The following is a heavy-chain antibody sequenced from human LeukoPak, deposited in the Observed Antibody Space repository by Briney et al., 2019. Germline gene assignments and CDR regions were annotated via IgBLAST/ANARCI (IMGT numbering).Heavy chain of an antibody. V-gene: IGHV3-23*01. Sequence: GGSLRLSCLTSGFTFSTNAMSWVRQAPGKGLEWTSGISGSGASTYYADSVTGRFTISRDNSRNTLYLQMNSLRGDDTAVYYCAKDVGKWESLHFFDYWGQGTLVTVSS. D-gene: IGHD1-26*01. CDR2: ISGSGAST. J-gene: IGHJ4*02. CDR1: GFTFSTNA. CDR3: AKDVGKWESLHFFDY.